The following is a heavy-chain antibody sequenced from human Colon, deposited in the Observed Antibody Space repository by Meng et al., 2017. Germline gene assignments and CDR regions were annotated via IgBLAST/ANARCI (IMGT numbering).Heavy chain of an antibody. J-gene: IGHJ5*02. CDR3: ATAPGPDERLVRERLGWVDP. CDR2: INHSGST. V-gene: IGHV4-34*01. CDR1: GGSFRGYY. Sequence: QVQLQQWGAGLLKPSETLSLTCAVYGGSFRGYYWSWIRQPPGKGLEWIGEINHSGSTNYNPSLKSRVTISVDKSKNQFSLKLNSVTVADMAVYYCATAPGPDERLVRERLGWVDPWGQGILVTVSS. D-gene: IGHD6-19*01.